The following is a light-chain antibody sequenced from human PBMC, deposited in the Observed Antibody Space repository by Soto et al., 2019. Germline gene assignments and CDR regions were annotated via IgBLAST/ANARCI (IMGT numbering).Light chain of an antibody. CDR2: EVT. V-gene: IGLV2-8*01. CDR3: SSYTSSTTWV. CDR1: SSDVGGYNY. J-gene: IGLJ3*02. Sequence: QSALTQPPSASGSPGQSVTISCTGTSSDVGGYNYVSWYLQYPGKAPKLMIYEVTKRPSGVPDRFSGAKSGNTASLTVSGLQAEDESDYYCSSYTSSTTWVFGGGTKLTVL.